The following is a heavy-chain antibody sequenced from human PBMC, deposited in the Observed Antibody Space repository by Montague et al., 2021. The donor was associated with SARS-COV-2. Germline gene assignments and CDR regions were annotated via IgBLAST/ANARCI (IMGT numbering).Heavy chain of an antibody. V-gene: IGHV4-34*01. CDR3: ARGRRILLWFGGLLSGGDYYGMDG. CDR2: INHSGST. D-gene: IGHD3-10*01. CDR1: GGSFSGYY. Sequence: SETLSLTCAVYGGSFSGYYWSWIRQPPGKGLEWIGEINHSGSTNXNPSLKSRVTISVDTSKNQFSLKLSSVTAADTAVYYCARGRRILLWFGGLLSGGDYYGMDGWGQGTTVTVSS. J-gene: IGHJ6*02.